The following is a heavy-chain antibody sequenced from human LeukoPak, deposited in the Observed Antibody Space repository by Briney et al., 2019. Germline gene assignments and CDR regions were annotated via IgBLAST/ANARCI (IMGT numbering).Heavy chain of an antibody. Sequence: PGGSLRLSCAASGFTFSSYAMHWVRQATGKGLEYVSAISSNGGSTYYANSVKGRFTISRDNSKNTLYLQMGSLRAEDMAVYYCARDDRRFGELSGGSFDYWGQGTLVTVSS. CDR3: ARDDRRFGELSGGSFDY. D-gene: IGHD3-10*01. V-gene: IGHV3-64*01. CDR1: GFTFSSYA. J-gene: IGHJ4*02. CDR2: ISSNGGST.